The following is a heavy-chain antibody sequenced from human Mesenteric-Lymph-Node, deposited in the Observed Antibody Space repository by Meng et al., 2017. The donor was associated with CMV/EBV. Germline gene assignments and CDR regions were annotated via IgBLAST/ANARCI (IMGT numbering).Heavy chain of an antibody. D-gene: IGHD3-3*01. J-gene: IGHJ3*02. CDR3: ARNYDFWNGYHDAFDI. V-gene: IGHV4-59*01. CDR2: IYYSGST. Sequence: SETLSLTCTVSGGSISSYYWSWIRQPPGKGLEWIGYIYYSGSTNYNPSLKSRVTISVDTSKNQFSLKLSSVTAADTAVYYCARNYDFWNGYHDAFDIWGQGTMVTVSS. CDR1: GGSISSYY.